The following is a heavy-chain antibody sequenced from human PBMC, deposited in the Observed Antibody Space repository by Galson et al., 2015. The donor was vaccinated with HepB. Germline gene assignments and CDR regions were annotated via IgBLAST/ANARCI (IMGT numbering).Heavy chain of an antibody. J-gene: IGHJ4*02. CDR2: IYSGTST. D-gene: IGHD3-22*01. CDR1: GFTVSSNY. CDR3: ARGPRCYYDSSGPGYLDY. V-gene: IGHV3-53*04. Sequence: SLRLSCAASGFTVSSNYMSWVRQAPGKGLEWVSIIYSGTSTYYADSVRGRFTISRHNFKNTLYLQMNSLRAEDTAVYYCARGPRCYYDSSGPGYLDYWGQRTLVTVSS.